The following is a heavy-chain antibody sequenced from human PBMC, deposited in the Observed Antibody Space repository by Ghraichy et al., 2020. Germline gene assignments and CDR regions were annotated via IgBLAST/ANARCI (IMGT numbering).Heavy chain of an antibody. D-gene: IGHD6-13*01. V-gene: IGHV3-23*01. J-gene: IGHJ4*02. CDR1: GFTFSSYA. CDR2: ISGSGGST. Sequence: GGSLRLSCAASGFTFSSYAMSWVRQAPGKGLEWVSAISGSGGSTYYADSVKGRFTISRDNSKNTLYLQMNSLRAEDTAVYYCAKGPPKAKGNGSWFDYWGQGTLVTVSS. CDR3: AKGPPKAKGNGSWFDY.